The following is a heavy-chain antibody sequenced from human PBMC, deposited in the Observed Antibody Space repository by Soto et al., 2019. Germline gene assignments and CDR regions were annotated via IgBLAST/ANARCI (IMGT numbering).Heavy chain of an antibody. D-gene: IGHD6-13*01. CDR1: GGSLSSYF. V-gene: IGHV4-59*08. Sequence: SETLSLTCTVSGGSLSSYFWSWIRQPPGKGLEWVGYIYYSGSTSYNPSLKSRVTILVDTSKNQFSLMLSSVTAADTAVYYCGRHVGSRWYWAFDIWGRGTMVTVSS. CDR2: IYYSGST. J-gene: IGHJ3*02. CDR3: GRHVGSRWYWAFDI.